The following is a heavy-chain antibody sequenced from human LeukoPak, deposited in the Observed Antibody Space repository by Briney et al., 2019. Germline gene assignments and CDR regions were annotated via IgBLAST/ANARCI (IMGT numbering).Heavy chain of an antibody. D-gene: IGHD1-26*01. Sequence: ASVKVSCKPSGHSFTYRYLHWVRQAPGQALEWMGWITPFNGNTNYAQKFQDRLTITRDRSMSTALMGLSSLRSEDTAMYYCATSGSYKGGDLDYWGQGTLVTVSS. CDR1: GHSFTYRY. J-gene: IGHJ4*02. CDR2: ITPFNGNT. CDR3: ATSGSYKGGDLDY. V-gene: IGHV1-45*02.